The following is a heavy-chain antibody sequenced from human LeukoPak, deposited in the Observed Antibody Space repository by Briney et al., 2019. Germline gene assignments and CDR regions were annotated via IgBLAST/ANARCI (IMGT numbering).Heavy chain of an antibody. V-gene: IGHV4-59*01. CDR1: GGSISRYY. Sequence: PSETLSLTCTVPGGSISRYYWSWIRQPPGKGLGWIGYIYYSGGTTHNPSHKSRVNISVYTSKNQFSLKLSSVTAADTAVYYCARVERHLAFDIWGQGTMVTVSS. CDR3: ARVERHLAFDI. J-gene: IGHJ3*02. D-gene: IGHD3-3*02. CDR2: IYYSGGT.